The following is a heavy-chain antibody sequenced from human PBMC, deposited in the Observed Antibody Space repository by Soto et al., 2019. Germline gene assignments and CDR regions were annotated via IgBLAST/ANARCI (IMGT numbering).Heavy chain of an antibody. CDR3: ARDVSGDNCCDAFDV. V-gene: IGHV1-18*01. D-gene: IGHD2-21*01. CDR1: GYTFTSNS. Sequence: QVFLVQSGDEVKKPGASVKFSCKASGYTFTSNSIIWVRQAPGQGLEWVGWISPYNGKTEYEENFQGRVTMTRDKSANTVYMELRSLTSDDAAVYYCARDVSGDNCCDAFDVWGQGTMLTVSS. CDR2: ISPYNGKT. J-gene: IGHJ3*01.